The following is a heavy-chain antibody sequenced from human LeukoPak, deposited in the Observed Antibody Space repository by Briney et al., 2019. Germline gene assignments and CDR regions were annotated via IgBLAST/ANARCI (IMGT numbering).Heavy chain of an antibody. V-gene: IGHV3-21*01. J-gene: IGHJ5*02. D-gene: IGHD5-12*01. CDR2: ISSSSSYI. CDR1: GFTFSSYS. Sequence: PGGSLRLSCATSGFTFSSYSMNWVRQAPGKGLEWVSSISSSSSYIYYADSVKGRFTISRDNAKNSLYLQMNSLRAEDTAVYYCARPLLRGYSGYDYGDWFDPWGQGTLVTVSS. CDR3: ARPLLRGYSGYDYGDWFDP.